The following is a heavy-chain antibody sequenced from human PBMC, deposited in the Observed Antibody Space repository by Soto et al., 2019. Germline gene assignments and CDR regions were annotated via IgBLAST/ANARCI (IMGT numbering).Heavy chain of an antibody. V-gene: IGHV1-2*04. J-gene: IGHJ4*02. CDR1: GYTFTDNQ. CDR2: INPNSGGT. D-gene: IGHD6-13*01. CDR3: ARGGGRQQLVFDS. Sequence: QVQLVQSGAEVRKPGASVKISCKASGYTFTDNQVHWVRQAPGQGLEWMGWINPNSGGTNYAQRFQGWVTMTRDTSINTAYMELRRLKFDDTAVYYCARGGGRQQLVFDSWGQGTLVTVSS.